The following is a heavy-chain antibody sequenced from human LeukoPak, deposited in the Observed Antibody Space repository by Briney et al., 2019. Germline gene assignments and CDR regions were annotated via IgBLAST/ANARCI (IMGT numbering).Heavy chain of an antibody. CDR2: INWNGDTT. CDR1: GFPFQDSG. Sequence: GGSLRLSCAASGFPFQDSGLSWVRHAPGKGLEWISGINWNGDTTVYADSVKGRFTISRDNAKNSLYLQMHSLRAADTAFYYCASQTRGYVYYFDYWGQGTLVTVSS. D-gene: IGHD2-2*01. CDR3: ASQTRGYVYYFDY. V-gene: IGHV3-20*04. J-gene: IGHJ4*02.